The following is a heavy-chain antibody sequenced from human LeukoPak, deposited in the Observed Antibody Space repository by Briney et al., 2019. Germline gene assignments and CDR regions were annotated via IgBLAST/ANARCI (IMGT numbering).Heavy chain of an antibody. Sequence: ASVKVSCKTSGYSFTHYAISWVRQAPGQGLEWMGWISTYNGDTKYAQKLQGRFTMTSDTSTSTAYMELRSLTSDGTAVYYCARDPSNTSGWYIYFDFWGQGTLVTVSS. CDR2: ISTYNGDT. CDR3: ARDPSNTSGWYIYFDF. V-gene: IGHV1-18*01. D-gene: IGHD6-19*01. J-gene: IGHJ4*02. CDR1: GYSFTHYA.